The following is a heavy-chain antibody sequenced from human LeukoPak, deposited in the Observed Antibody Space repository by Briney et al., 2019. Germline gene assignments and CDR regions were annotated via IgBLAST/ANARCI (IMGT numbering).Heavy chain of an antibody. Sequence: GGSLRLSCAASGXTFSRYWMHWVRQAPGKGLVWVSVINSDGRSTNYADSVKGRFTISRDNAKNTLYLQMNSLSAEDTAVYYCARGNYFDYWGQGTLVTVSS. J-gene: IGHJ4*02. CDR3: ARGNYFDY. CDR2: INSDGRST. CDR1: GXTFSRYW. V-gene: IGHV3-74*01.